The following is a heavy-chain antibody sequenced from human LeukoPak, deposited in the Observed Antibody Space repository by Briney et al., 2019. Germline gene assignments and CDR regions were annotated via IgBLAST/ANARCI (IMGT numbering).Heavy chain of an antibody. V-gene: IGHV4-59*12. CDR1: GGSISSYY. J-gene: IGHJ4*02. D-gene: IGHD5-18*01. CDR3: ARRGRGYSYGPLGY. CDR2: IYYSGST. Sequence: PSETLSLPCTVSGGSISSYYWSWIRQPPGKGPEWIGYIYYSGSTNYSPSLKSRVTISVDTSKNQFSLKLSSVTAADTAVYYCARRGRGYSYGPLGYWGQGTLVTVSS.